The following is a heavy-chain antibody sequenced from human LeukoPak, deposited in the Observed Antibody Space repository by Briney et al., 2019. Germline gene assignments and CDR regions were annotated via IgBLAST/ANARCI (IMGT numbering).Heavy chain of an antibody. CDR1: GGTFSSYA. V-gene: IGHV1-69*01. CDR2: IIPIFGTA. Sequence: GSSVEVSCKASGGTFSSYAISWVRQAPGQGLEWMGGIIPIFGTANYAQKFQGRVTITADESTSTAYMELSSLRSEDTAVYYCASRGYSYGTSKRYYYYGMDVWGQGTTVTVSS. D-gene: IGHD5-18*01. J-gene: IGHJ6*02. CDR3: ASRGYSYGTSKRYYYYGMDV.